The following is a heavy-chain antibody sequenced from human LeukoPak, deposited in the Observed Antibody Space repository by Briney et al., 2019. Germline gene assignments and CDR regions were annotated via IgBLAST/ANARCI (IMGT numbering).Heavy chain of an antibody. J-gene: IGHJ3*02. CDR1: GGTFISYT. V-gene: IGHV1-69*04. CDR2: IIPILGIA. CDR3: ARDGSKEGTVLLWFGESSDAFDI. D-gene: IGHD3-10*01. Sequence: ASVKVSCKASGGTFISYTISWVRQAPGQGLEWMGRIIPILGIANYAQKFQGRVTITADKSTSTAYMELSSLRSEDTAVYYCARDGSKEGTVLLWFGESSDAFDIRGQGTMVTVSS.